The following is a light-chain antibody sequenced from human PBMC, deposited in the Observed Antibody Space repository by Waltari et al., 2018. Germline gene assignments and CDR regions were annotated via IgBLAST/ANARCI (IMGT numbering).Light chain of an antibody. V-gene: IGLV2-14*01. CDR1: SSDIGGSNF. Sequence: QSALTQPASVSGSPGQSITISCTGASSDIGGSNFVSWSQQHPDRAPKHLFSEVTKRPSGFSNGFAGTKSDNTAALTISGLQTEDEGNYYCASYASGSTLVVFGGGTKLTVL. CDR2: EVT. J-gene: IGLJ2*01. CDR3: ASYASGSTLVV.